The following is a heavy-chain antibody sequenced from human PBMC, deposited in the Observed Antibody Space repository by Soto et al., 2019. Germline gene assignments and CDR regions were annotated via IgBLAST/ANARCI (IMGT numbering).Heavy chain of an antibody. D-gene: IGHD2-2*01. V-gene: IGHV3-23*01. J-gene: IGHJ4*02. Sequence: EVQLLDSGGGWVQPGGSLRLSCVASGFVFSDYAMSWVRQAPGNGLEWVSAISAGGSDTYYADSGKGRFTVSRVNSKNTLYLQMNTLRAEDTAIYYCASVPIWCGSSSCYTEGFDSWGQGTLVTVSS. CDR3: ASVPIWCGSSSCYTEGFDS. CDR1: GFVFSDYA. CDR2: ISAGGSDT.